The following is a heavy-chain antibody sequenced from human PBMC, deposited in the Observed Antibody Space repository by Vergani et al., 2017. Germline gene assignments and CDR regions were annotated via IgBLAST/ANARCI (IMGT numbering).Heavy chain of an antibody. CDR3: ARVRGGVFRGAWDGMDV. CDR1: GYLFTGYY. CDR2: INPNRDGA. D-gene: IGHD3-10*01. V-gene: IGHV1-2*02. Sequence: QAHLVQSGAEVRKPGASVKVSCKASGYLFTGYYIHWVRQAPGQGLEWMGWINPNRDGANYAQKFQGRVTMTRDTSISTAYMELSSLRSDDTAIYYCARVRGGVFRGAWDGMDVWGQGTTVTVSS. J-gene: IGHJ6*02.